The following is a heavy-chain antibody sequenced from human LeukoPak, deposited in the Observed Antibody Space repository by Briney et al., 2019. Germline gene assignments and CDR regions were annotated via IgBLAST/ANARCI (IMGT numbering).Heavy chain of an antibody. CDR3: ARGDGYNHYFDY. D-gene: IGHD5-24*01. CDR1: GYTFTSYY. CDR2: IIPIFGTA. V-gene: IGHV1-69*05. Sequence: SVKVSCKASGYTFTSYYMHWVRQAPGQGLEWMGGIIPIFGTANYAQKFQGRVTITTDESTSTAYMELSSLRSEDTAVYYCARGDGYNHYFDYWGQGTLVTVSS. J-gene: IGHJ4*02.